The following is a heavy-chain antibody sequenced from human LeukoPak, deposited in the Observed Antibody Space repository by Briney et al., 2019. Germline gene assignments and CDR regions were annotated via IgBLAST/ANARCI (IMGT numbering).Heavy chain of an antibody. J-gene: IGHJ4*02. V-gene: IGHV3-23*01. Sequence: GGSLRLSCAASGITFSSYAMSWVRQAPGKGLEWVSAISRSGGTTYYADSVKGRFIISRDNSKNTLYLQMNSLRAEDTAVYYCAKSLRFEDYTNLPFDYWGQGTVVTVSS. CDR3: AKSLRFEDYTNLPFDY. CDR1: GITFSSYA. D-gene: IGHD3-10*01. CDR2: ISRSGGTT.